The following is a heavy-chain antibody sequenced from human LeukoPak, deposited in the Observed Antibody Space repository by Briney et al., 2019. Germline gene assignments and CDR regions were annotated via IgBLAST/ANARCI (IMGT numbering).Heavy chain of an antibody. CDR2: INHSGST. CDR1: GGSFSGYY. V-gene: IGHV4-34*01. D-gene: IGHD6-13*01. Sequence: PSETLSLTCAVYGGSFSGYYWSWIRQPPGKGLEWIGEINHSGSTNYNPSLKSRVTISVDTSKNQFSLKLSSVTAADTAVYYCARGLLRYSSSWYWAYWGQGTLVTVSS. J-gene: IGHJ4*02. CDR3: ARGLLRYSSSWYWAY.